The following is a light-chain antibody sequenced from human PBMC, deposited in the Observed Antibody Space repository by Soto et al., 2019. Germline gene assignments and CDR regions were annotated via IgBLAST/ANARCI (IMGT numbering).Light chain of an antibody. Sequence: QSVLTQPPSVSAAPGQMVTISCSGSSSNIGNNYVSWYQPLPGTAPKLLIYDNNKRPSGIPDRFSGSKSGTSATLGITGLQTGDEADYYCEAWDSSLYVVIFGGGTKLTVL. V-gene: IGLV1-51*01. CDR2: DNN. CDR3: EAWDSSLYVVI. CDR1: SSNIGNNY. J-gene: IGLJ2*01.